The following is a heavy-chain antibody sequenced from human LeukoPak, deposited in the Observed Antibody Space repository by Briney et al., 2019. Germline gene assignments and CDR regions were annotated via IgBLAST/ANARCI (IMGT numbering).Heavy chain of an antibody. J-gene: IGHJ3*02. CDR2: IYYNGRT. CDR1: GGSISSSNW. D-gene: IGHD3-3*01. Sequence: SGTLSLTCAVSGGSISSSNWWSWVRQPPGKGLEWIGNIYYNGRTYYSPSLKSRGTMFVDTSKNQFSLKLSSVTAADTAVYYCARITDRTIFGEIMHGFDIWGQGTPVTVSS. CDR3: ARITDRTIFGEIMHGFDI. V-gene: IGHV4-4*02.